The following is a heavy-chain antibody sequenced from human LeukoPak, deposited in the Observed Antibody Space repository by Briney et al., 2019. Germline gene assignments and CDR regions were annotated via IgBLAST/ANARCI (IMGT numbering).Heavy chain of an antibody. D-gene: IGHD3-22*01. J-gene: IGHJ1*01. Sequence: SETLSLTCTVSGGSISSYYWSWIRQPPGKGLEWIGYIYYSGSTNYNPSLKSRVTISVDTSKNQFSLKLSSVTAADTAVYYCARQEGYHSGGYYYPQGYFQNWGQGTLVTVSS. CDR1: GGSISSYY. V-gene: IGHV4-59*08. CDR2: IYYSGST. CDR3: ARQEGYHSGGYYYPQGYFQN.